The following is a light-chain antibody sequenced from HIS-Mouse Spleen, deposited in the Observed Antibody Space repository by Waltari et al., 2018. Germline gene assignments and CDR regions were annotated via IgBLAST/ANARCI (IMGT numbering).Light chain of an antibody. CDR1: ALPKKN. CDR3: YSTDSSGNHRV. J-gene: IGLJ2*01. V-gene: IGLV3-10*01. Sequence: SYELTKQPAVSVSPGQTARITCSGEALPKKNAYWYKQKSGQAPVLVIYEDSKRPSGIPGRFSGSSSGTMATLTISGAQVEDEADYYCYSTDSSGNHRVFGGGTKLTVL. CDR2: EDS.